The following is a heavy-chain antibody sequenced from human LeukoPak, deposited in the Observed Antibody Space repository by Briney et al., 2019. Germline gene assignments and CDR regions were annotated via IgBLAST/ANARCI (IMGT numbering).Heavy chain of an antibody. Sequence: PSETLSLTCAVYGGSFSGYYWGWIRQPPGKGLEWIGSMYSSGSTYYNPSLKSRVTISVDTSKNQFSLKLSSVTATDTAMYYCARHGTPLRYGSGNYYKGAPFDYWGQGTLVTVSS. CDR3: ARHGTPLRYGSGNYYKGAPFDY. CDR2: MYSSGST. V-gene: IGHV4-34*01. J-gene: IGHJ4*02. CDR1: GGSFSGYY. D-gene: IGHD3-10*01.